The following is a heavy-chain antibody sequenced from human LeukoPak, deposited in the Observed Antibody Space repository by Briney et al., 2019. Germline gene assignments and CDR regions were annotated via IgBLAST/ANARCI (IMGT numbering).Heavy chain of an antibody. V-gene: IGHV4-59*01. D-gene: IGHD3-10*01. CDR2: IYYSGST. J-gene: IGHJ3*02. CDR1: DDSITMYY. CDR3: ARVIGSGSYWGDAFDI. Sequence: PSETLSLTCSVSDDSITMYYWSWIRQPPGKGLEWIGYIYYSGSTNYNPSLKSRVTISVDTSKNQFSLKLSSVTAADTAVYYCARVIGSGSYWGDAFDIWGQGTMVTVSS.